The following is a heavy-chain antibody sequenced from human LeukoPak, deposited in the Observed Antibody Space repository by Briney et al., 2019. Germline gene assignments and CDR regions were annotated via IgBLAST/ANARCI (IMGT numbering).Heavy chain of an antibody. J-gene: IGHJ4*02. CDR3: AKDGVYGGSYPYYFDY. Sequence: GGSLRLSCAASGFTFRSYAMSWVRQSPGKGQEWVSSISFSGGTTYYADSVKGRFTISRDSSKNTLYLQMNSLRAEDTAVYYCAKDGVYGGSYPYYFDYWGQGTLVTVSS. CDR1: GFTFRSYA. CDR2: ISFSGGTT. V-gene: IGHV3-23*01. D-gene: IGHD1-26*01.